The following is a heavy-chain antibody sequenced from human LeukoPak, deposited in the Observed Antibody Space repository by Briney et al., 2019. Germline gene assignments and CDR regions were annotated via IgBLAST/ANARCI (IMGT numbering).Heavy chain of an antibody. CDR1: GYTFTGYY. J-gene: IGHJ6*01. V-gene: IGHV1-2*02. Sequence: ASVKVSCKASGYTFTGYYMHWVRQAPGQGLEWMGWINPNSGGTNYAQKFQGRVTMTRDTSISTAYMELSRLRSDDTAVYYCARVWFGEPDRALDVWDQGTTVTVSS. D-gene: IGHD3-10*01. CDR2: INPNSGGT. CDR3: ARVWFGEPDRALDV.